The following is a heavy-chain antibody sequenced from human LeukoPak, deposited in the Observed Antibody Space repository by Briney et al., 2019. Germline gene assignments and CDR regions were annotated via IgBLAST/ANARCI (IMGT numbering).Heavy chain of an antibody. D-gene: IGHD2-21*02. CDR1: GGSISSYY. J-gene: IGHJ3*02. CDR2: IYYSGST. Sequence: SETLSLTCTVSGGSISSYYWSWIRQPPGKGLEWIGYIYYSGSTNYNPSLESRVTISVDTSKNQFSLKLSSVTAADTAVYYCARACGGDCYDAFDIWGQGTMVTVSS. V-gene: IGHV4-59*01. CDR3: ARACGGDCYDAFDI.